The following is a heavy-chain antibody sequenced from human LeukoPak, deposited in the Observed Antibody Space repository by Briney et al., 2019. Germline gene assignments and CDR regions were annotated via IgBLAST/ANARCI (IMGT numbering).Heavy chain of an antibody. CDR1: GGTFSSYA. CDR3: ARDSGGYSYGDYYYYGMDV. D-gene: IGHD5-18*01. CDR2: IIPILGIA. Sequence: GASVKVSCKASGGTFSSYASSWVRQAPGQGLEWMGRIIPILGIANYAQKFQGRVTITADKSTSTAYMELSSLRSEDTAVYYCARDSGGYSYGDYYYYGMDVWGQGTTVTVSS. V-gene: IGHV1-69*04. J-gene: IGHJ6*02.